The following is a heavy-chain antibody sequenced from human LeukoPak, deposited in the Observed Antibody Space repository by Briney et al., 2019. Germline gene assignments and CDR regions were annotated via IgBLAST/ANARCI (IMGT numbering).Heavy chain of an antibody. CDR2: ISGSGGGR. V-gene: IGHV3-23*01. CDR3: ARDRGYSTFDI. Sequence: GGSLRLSCAVSGFTFSSYVMSWVRQAPGKGLEWVSTISGSGGGRYYADSVKGRPTISRDNARNSVYLQMNSLRAEDTAVYYCARDRGYSTFDIWGQGTMVTVSS. J-gene: IGHJ3*02. CDR1: GFTFSSYV. D-gene: IGHD5-18*01.